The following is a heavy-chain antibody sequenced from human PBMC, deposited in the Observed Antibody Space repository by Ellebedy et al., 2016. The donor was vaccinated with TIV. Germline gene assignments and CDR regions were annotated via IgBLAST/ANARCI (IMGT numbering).Heavy chain of an antibody. CDR2: IYHSVTT. Sequence: SETLSLXXTVSGDSISSSIYFWGWIRQTPGKGLEWIGSIYHSVTTYYNPSLKSRVTISVDTSKNQFSLKLSSVTAADTAVYYCASGAVTGDNWFNPWGQGTLVTASS. V-gene: IGHV4-39*01. D-gene: IGHD6-19*01. CDR1: GDSISSSIYF. J-gene: IGHJ5*02. CDR3: ASGAVTGDNWFNP.